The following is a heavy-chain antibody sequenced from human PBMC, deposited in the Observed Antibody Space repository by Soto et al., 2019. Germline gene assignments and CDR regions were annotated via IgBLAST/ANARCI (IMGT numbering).Heavy chain of an antibody. V-gene: IGHV4-31*03. CDR3: ARSVFP. Sequence: QVQLQESGPGLVKPSQTLSLTCTVSGGSISSCGYYWSWIRQHPGKGLEWVGSIYYSGSTYYKPSRKSRVTISVDTSKNQSSLKLSSVTAADTAVYYCARSVFPWGRGTLVTVSS. J-gene: IGHJ5*02. CDR1: GGSISSCGYY. CDR2: IYYSGST.